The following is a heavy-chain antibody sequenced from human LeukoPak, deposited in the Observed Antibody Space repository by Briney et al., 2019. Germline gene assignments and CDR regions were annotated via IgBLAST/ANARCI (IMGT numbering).Heavy chain of an antibody. V-gene: IGHV4-39*01. CDR1: GASISSSIYY. J-gene: IGHJ4*02. D-gene: IGHD1/OR15-1a*01. Sequence: SETLSLTCTVSGASISSSIYYWGWIRQPPRKGLEWIGSIYYSGTTYYNPSLKSRITISVDSSKNQFSLKLTSVTAADTAVYYCAPNKVSSPHDYWGRGTLVTVSS. CDR3: APNKVSSPHDY. CDR2: IYYSGTT.